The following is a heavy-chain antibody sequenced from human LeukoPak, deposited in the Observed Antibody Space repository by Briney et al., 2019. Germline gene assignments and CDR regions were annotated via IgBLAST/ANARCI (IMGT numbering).Heavy chain of an antibody. V-gene: IGHV4-34*01. J-gene: IGHJ4*02. CDR3: ARLAGVVLAAISFFDY. CDR1: GGSFSGYY. Sequence: PSETLSLTCAVYGGSFSGYYWSWIRQPPGKGLEWIGEINHSGSTNYNPSLKSRVTISVDTSKNQFSLTLSSVTAADTAVYYCARLAGVVLAAISFFDYWGQGTLVTVSS. CDR2: INHSGST. D-gene: IGHD2-15*01.